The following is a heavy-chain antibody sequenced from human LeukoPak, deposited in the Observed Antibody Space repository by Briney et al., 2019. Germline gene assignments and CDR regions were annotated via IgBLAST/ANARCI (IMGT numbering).Heavy chain of an antibody. CDR1: GGSISGGYY. D-gene: IGHD5-12*01. V-gene: IGHV4-31*03. CDR3: ARAPRGYSGYDFSYWFDP. Sequence: SETLSLTRTVSGGSISGGYYWSWIRQHPGKGLEWIGYVSHSGSTYYNPSLESRLSISVDTSKNQFSLKLSSVTAADTAVYFCARAPRGYSGYDFSYWFDPWGQGTLVTVSS. CDR2: VSHSGST. J-gene: IGHJ5*02.